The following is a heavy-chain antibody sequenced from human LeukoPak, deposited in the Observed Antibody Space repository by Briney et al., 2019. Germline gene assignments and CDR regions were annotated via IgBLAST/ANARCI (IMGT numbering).Heavy chain of an antibody. D-gene: IGHD3-22*01. CDR1: GGSFSSGGYS. Sequence: PSETLSLTCAVSGGSFSSGGYSWSWIRQPPGKGLEWIGYIYHSGSTYYNPSLKSRVTISVDRSKNQFSLKLSSVTAADTAVYYCARENGVITVSFDYWGQGTLVTVSS. CDR3: ARENGVITVSFDY. J-gene: IGHJ4*02. CDR2: IYHSGST. V-gene: IGHV4-30-2*01.